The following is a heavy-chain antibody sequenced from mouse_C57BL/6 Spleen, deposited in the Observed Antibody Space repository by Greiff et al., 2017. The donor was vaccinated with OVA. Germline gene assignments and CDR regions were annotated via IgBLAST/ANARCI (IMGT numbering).Heavy chain of an antibody. CDR1: GYTFTEYT. D-gene: IGHD2-2*01. J-gene: IGHJ2*01. Sequence: QVQLQQSGAELVKPGASVKLSCKASGYTFTEYTIHWVKQRSGQGLEWIGWFYPGSGSIKYNEKFKDKATLTADKSSSTVYMELSRLTSEDSAVYFCARHEGGNGYDEYYFDYWGQGTTLTVSS. CDR2: FYPGSGSI. CDR3: ARHEGGNGYDEYYFDY. V-gene: IGHV1-62-2*01.